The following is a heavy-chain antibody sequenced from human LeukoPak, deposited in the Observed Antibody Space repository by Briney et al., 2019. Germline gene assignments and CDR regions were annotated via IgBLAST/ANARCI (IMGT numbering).Heavy chain of an antibody. V-gene: IGHV3-23*01. CDR3: ARDPGYYYMDV. Sequence: PGGSLRLSCAASGFTFSSYGMSWVRQAPGKGLEWVSTISGTGLSTYYADSVKGRFTISRDNSKSTLYLQMNSLRAEDAAVYYRARDPGYYYMDVWGKGTTVTVSS. J-gene: IGHJ6*03. CDR2: ISGTGLST. CDR1: GFTFSSYG.